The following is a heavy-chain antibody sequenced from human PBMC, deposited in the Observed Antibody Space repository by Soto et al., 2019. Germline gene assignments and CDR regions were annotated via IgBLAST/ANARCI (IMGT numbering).Heavy chain of an antibody. Sequence: VQLVQSGAEAKNPGASVKVSCKASGYTFTRYGIAWARQAPGQGLEWMGWINTCNGNTNYAQNVQGRVTLTTDTPTSTAYMELRSLRSNDTAIYYCAMGDVYVTTSPQDVWGPGTTVIVSS. CDR1: GYTFTRYG. CDR3: AMGDVYVTTSPQDV. J-gene: IGHJ6*02. V-gene: IGHV1-18*01. CDR2: INTCNGNT. D-gene: IGHD3-16*01.